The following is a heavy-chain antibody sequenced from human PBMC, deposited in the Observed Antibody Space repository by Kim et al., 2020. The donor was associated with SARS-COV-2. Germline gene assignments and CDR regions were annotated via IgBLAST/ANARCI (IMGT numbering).Heavy chain of an antibody. CDR1: GGSISSSDYY. CDR2: IYYRGST. Sequence: SETLSLTCTVSGGSISSSDYYWGWIRQPPGKGLEWIGYIYYRGSTNYNPSLKSRVAIAVDTSKNQFSLRLSSVTAADTAVYFCARHEDTTMPTNWGQGTLVTVSS. V-gene: IGHV4-39*01. J-gene: IGHJ4*02. D-gene: IGHD1-1*01. CDR3: ARHEDTTMPTN.